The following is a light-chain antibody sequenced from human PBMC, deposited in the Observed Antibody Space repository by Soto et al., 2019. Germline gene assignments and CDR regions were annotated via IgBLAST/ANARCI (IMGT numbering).Light chain of an antibody. V-gene: IGLV2-8*01. CDR3: SSLKV. J-gene: IGLJ2*01. Sequence: QSVLTQPPSASGSPGQSVTISCTGTSSDVGGDNYVSWYQQHPGKAPKLMIYEVTKRPSGVPDRFSGSKSGNTASLTVSGLQVEDEADHYCSSLKVFGGGTKLTVL. CDR2: EVT. CDR1: SSDVGGDNY.